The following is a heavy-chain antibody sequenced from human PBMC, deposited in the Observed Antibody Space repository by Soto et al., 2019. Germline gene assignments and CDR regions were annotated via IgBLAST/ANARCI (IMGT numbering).Heavy chain of an antibody. Sequence: ASVKVSCKASGYTFTSYGISSVRQAPGQGLEWMGWISAYNGNTNYAQKLQGRVTMTTDTSTSTAYMELRSLRSDDTAVYYCARAAPGMVPYYYGMDVWGQGTTVTVSS. V-gene: IGHV1-18*04. CDR2: ISAYNGNT. CDR1: GYTFTSYG. CDR3: ARAAPGMVPYYYGMDV. D-gene: IGHD2-8*01. J-gene: IGHJ6*02.